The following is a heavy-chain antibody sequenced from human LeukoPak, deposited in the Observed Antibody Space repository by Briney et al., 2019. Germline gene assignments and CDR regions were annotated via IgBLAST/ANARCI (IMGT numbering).Heavy chain of an antibody. J-gene: IGHJ4*02. Sequence: ASVKVSCKASGYTFTSYGISWVRQAPGQGLEWMGWISAYNGNTNYAQRLQGRVTMTTDTSTSTAYMELRSLRSDDTAVYYCARGRLTIFGVASGEFDYWGQGTLVTVSS. D-gene: IGHD3-3*01. CDR2: ISAYNGNT. V-gene: IGHV1-18*01. CDR1: GYTFTSYG. CDR3: ARGRLTIFGVASGEFDY.